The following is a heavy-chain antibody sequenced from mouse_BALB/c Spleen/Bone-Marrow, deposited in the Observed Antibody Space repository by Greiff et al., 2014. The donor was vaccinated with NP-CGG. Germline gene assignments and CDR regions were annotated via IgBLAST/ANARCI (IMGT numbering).Heavy chain of an antibody. CDR2: IWPDGST. CDR1: GFSLTTYG. Sequence: QVQLKESGPGLVAPSQSLSITCTVSGFSLTTYGVHWVRQPPGKGLEWLGVIWPDGSTNYNSALMSRLSIRKDNSKSQVFLKMNSLQTDDTAMYYCARMTTDTGAMDYWGQGTSVTVSA. J-gene: IGHJ4*01. V-gene: IGHV2-9*02. CDR3: ARMTTDTGAMDY. D-gene: IGHD1-2*01.